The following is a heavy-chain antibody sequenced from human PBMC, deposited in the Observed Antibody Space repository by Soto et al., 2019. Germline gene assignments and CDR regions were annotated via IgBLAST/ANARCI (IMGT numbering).Heavy chain of an antibody. CDR1: GGSISSSSYY. J-gene: IGHJ6*02. D-gene: IGHD2-8*01. CDR3: ARHGDEQYCTNGVCYVGGYYYYYGMDV. CDR2: IYYSGST. Sequence: TLSLTCTVSGGSISSSSYYWGWIRQPPGKGLEWIGSIYYSGSTYYNPSLKSRVTISVDTSKNQFSLKLSSVTAADTAVYYCARHGDEQYCTNGVCYVGGYYYYYGMDVWGQGTTVTVSS. V-gene: IGHV4-39*01.